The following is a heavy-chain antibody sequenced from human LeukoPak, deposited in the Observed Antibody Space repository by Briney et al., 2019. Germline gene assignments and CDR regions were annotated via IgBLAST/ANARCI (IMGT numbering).Heavy chain of an antibody. CDR2: ISYDGSNK. Sequence: PGRSLRLSCAASGFTFSSYAMHWVRQAPGKGLGWVAVISYDGSNKYYADSVKGRFTISRDNSKNTLYLQMNSLRAEDTAVYYCARGTYYYDSSGYPDYWGQGTLVTVSS. D-gene: IGHD3-22*01. J-gene: IGHJ4*02. CDR3: ARGTYYYDSSGYPDY. V-gene: IGHV3-30-3*01. CDR1: GFTFSSYA.